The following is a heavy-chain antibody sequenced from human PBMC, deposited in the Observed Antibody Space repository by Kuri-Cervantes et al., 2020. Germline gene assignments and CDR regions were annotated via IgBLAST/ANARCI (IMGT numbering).Heavy chain of an antibody. CDR3: ARAGKALDY. CDR2: IWYDGSNK. V-gene: IGHV3-33*01. Sequence: GGSLRLSCAASGFTFRNYGMHWVRQGPGKGLDWVALIWYDGSNKYYGDSVKGRFTISRDNSKNMLYLQMNSLRAEDTAVYYCARAGKALDYWGQGTLVTVSS. D-gene: IGHD1-26*01. CDR1: GFTFRNYG. J-gene: IGHJ4*02.